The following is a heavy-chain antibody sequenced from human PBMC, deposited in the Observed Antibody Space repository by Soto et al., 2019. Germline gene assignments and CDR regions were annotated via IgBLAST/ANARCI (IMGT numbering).Heavy chain of an antibody. D-gene: IGHD3-10*01. V-gene: IGHV3-30*03. CDR2: ISYDGSNK. Sequence: LDRPACRLSFSRWGPYWFQQAPCKWLEWVAVISYDGSNKYYTDSVKGRFTISRDNSKNTLYLQMNSLRAEETAVYCCAVYYYGSGSPPYYYGMDVWGQGTTVTVSS. CDR3: AVYYYGSGSPPYYYGMDV. J-gene: IGHJ6*02. CDR1: RLSFSRWG.